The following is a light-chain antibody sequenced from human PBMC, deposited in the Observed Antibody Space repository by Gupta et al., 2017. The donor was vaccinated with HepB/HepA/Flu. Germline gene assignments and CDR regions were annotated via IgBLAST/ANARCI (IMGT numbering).Light chain of an antibody. V-gene: IGKV1-5*03. CDR1: QSISSW. J-gene: IGKJ1*01. CDR2: NAS. Sequence: IQMTQSPSTLSASVGDRATITCRASQSISSWLAWYQQKPGKAPKLLIYNASSFESGVPSRFSGSGSGTEFTLTISSLQPDDSATYYCQQYNSYPWTFGQGTKVEIK. CDR3: QQYNSYPWT.